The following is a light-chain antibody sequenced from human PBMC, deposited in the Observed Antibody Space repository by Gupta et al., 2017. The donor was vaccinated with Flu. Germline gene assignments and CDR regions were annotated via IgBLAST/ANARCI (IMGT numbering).Light chain of an antibody. J-gene: IGLJ3*02. Sequence: QPVLIQSSSPSASLGSPVRPTCTLIIEHRSYIIAWHPQQPGKAPRYLMKLEGSGSYNKGSGIPDRFSGSSSGADRYLTISNLQSEDEADYYCETWDSHAEVFGGGTKLTVL. CDR2: LEGSGSY. V-gene: IGLV4-60*03. CDR1: IEHRSYI. CDR3: ETWDSHAEV.